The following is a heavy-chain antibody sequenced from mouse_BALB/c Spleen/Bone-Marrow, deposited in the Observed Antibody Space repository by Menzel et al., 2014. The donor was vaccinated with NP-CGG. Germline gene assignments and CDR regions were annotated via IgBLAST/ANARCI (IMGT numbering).Heavy chain of an antibody. D-gene: IGHD2-4*01. Sequence: EVKLVESGGGLVKPGGSLKLSCAASGFTFSSYAMSWVRQTPEKRLEWVATISSGGSYTYYPDSVKGRFTISRDNVKNTLYLQMSSLRSEDTTMYYCARHGITRLLDYWGQGTTLTVSS. V-gene: IGHV5-9-3*01. CDR2: ISSGGSYT. J-gene: IGHJ2*01. CDR3: ARHGITRLLDY. CDR1: GFTFSSYA.